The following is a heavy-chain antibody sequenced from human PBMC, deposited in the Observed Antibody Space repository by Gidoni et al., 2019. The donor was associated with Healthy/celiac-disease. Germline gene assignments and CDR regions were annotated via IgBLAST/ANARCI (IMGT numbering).Heavy chain of an antibody. J-gene: IGHJ4*02. CDR3: PRDHYPKDVLPPSRHFDY. V-gene: IGHV1-46*01. CDR2: INPSGGST. CDR1: GYTFTSYY. Sequence: QLQLVQSGAEEKKPVASGKVSCKAAGYTFTSYYLHWVRQAPGQGLEWMGIINPSGGSTSYAQKFQGRVTMTRDTSTSTVYMELSSLRSEDTAVYYCPRDHYPKDVLPPSRHFDYWGQGTLVTVSS. D-gene: IGHD3-10*01.